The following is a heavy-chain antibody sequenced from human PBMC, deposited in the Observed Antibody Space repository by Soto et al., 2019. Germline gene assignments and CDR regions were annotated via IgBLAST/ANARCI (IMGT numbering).Heavy chain of an antibody. D-gene: IGHD2-8*01. CDR2: ISGSGGNT. J-gene: IGHJ4*02. V-gene: IGHV3-23*01. Sequence: PGGSLRISCAASGFTFVNYAMIWVRQAPGKGLEWVSAISGSGGNTFYADSVKGRFSISRDNSKNTLYLQMNSLRPEDTAVYYCAKQAPGVFDYWGQGTQVTVSS. CDR1: GFTFVNYA. CDR3: AKQAPGVFDY.